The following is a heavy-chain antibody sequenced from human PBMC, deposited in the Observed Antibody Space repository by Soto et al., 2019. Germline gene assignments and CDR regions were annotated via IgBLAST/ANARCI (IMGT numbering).Heavy chain of an antibody. J-gene: IGHJ4*02. CDR1: GYTFTNYA. Sequence: ASVKVSCKASGYTFTNYAMHWVRQAPGQRLEWMGWINAGNGNTKYSQKFQGRVTITRDTSASTAYMELSSLRSEDTAVYYCARSIVVVTALGYWGQGTPVTVS. CDR2: INAGNGNT. V-gene: IGHV1-3*01. CDR3: ARSIVVVTALGY. D-gene: IGHD2-21*02.